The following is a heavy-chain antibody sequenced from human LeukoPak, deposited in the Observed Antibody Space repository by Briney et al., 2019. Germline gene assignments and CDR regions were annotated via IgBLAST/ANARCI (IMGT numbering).Heavy chain of an antibody. CDR3: ARGLSPSPYYYYYMDV. Sequence: TTSETLSLTCTVSGGSISSYYWSWIRQPPGKGLEWIGYIYYSGSTNYNPSLKSRVTISVDTSKNQFSLKLSSVTAADTAVYYCARGLSPSPYYYYYMDVWGKGTTVTVSS. CDR2: IYYSGST. V-gene: IGHV4-59*12. J-gene: IGHJ6*03. CDR1: GGSISSYY. D-gene: IGHD2-2*01.